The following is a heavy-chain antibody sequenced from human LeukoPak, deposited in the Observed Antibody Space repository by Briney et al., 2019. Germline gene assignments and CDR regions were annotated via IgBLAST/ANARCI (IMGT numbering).Heavy chain of an antibody. Sequence: GGSLRLSCAASGFTLSSYGMHWVRQAPGKGLEWVAFIRYDGSNKYYADSVKGRFTISRDNSKNTLYLQMNSLRAGDTAVYYCAKEGIGGYDLESAFDIWGQGTMVTVSS. CDR2: IRYDGSNK. D-gene: IGHD5-12*01. V-gene: IGHV3-30*02. CDR1: GFTLSSYG. J-gene: IGHJ3*02. CDR3: AKEGIGGYDLESAFDI.